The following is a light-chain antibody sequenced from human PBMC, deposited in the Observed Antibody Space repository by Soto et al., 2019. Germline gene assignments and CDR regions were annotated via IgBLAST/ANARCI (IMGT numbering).Light chain of an antibody. V-gene: IGKV3-15*01. CDR1: QSVNSN. CDR2: GIS. CDR3: KQYSKWPIT. J-gene: IGKJ5*01. Sequence: VRTQYPAILSVSTGDRATLSWRASQSVNSNYLAWYQQHPGQPPRILIYGISTRATGIPARVSGSWSWTEFSLTISSLQSEDGAVDYCKQYSKWPITFGQGTRLEIK.